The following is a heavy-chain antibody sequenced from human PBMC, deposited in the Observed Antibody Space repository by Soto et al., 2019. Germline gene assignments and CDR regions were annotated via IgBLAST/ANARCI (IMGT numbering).Heavy chain of an antibody. D-gene: IGHD3-22*01. Sequence: LRLSCAASGFTVSSNYMSWVRQAPGKGLEWVSVIYSGGSTYYADSVKGRFTISRDNSKNTLYLQMNSLRAEDTAVYYCARASYYDSSGYYVHFDYWGQGTLVTVSS. CDR1: GFTVSSNY. J-gene: IGHJ4*02. CDR3: ARASYYDSSGYYVHFDY. V-gene: IGHV3-53*01. CDR2: IYSGGST.